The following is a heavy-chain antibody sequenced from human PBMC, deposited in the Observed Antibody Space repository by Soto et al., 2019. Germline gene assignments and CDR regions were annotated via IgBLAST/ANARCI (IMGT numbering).Heavy chain of an antibody. D-gene: IGHD3-3*01. CDR1: GFTFGDYA. CDR2: IRSKAYGGTT. V-gene: IGHV3-49*03. J-gene: IGHJ4*02. Sequence: SLRLSCTASGFTFGDYAMSWFRQAPGKGLEWVGFIRSKAYGGTTEYAASVKGRFTISRDDSKSIAYLQMNSLKTEDTAVYYCTRMRYDFWSGYGVPYYFDYWGQGTLVTVSS. CDR3: TRMRYDFWSGYGVPYYFDY.